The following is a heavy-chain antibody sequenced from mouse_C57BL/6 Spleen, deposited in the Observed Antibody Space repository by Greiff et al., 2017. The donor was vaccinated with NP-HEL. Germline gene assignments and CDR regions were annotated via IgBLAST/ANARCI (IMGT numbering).Heavy chain of an antibody. CDR1: GYTFTDYY. J-gene: IGHJ2*01. CDR3: ARGFYDGSSLDY. V-gene: IGHV1-26*01. CDR2: INPNNGGT. Sequence: EVQLQQSGPELVKPGASVKISCKASGYTFTDYYMNWVKQSHGKSLEWIGDINPNNGGTSYNQKFKGKATLTVDKSSSTAYMELRSLTSEDSAVYYCARGFYDGSSLDYWGQGTTLTVSS. D-gene: IGHD1-1*01.